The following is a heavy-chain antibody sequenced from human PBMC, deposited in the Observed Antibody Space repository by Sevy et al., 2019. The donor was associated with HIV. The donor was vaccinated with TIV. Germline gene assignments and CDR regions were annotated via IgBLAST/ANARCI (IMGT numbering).Heavy chain of an antibody. D-gene: IGHD2-15*01. Sequence: GGSLRLSCAASGFSFISYAMNWVRQAPGKGLEWVSAISGSDGATYYADSAKGRFSISRDNSKNTLYLQMDSLRAEDTAVYYCAKDIVAVVGDAFDIWGQGTMVTVSS. V-gene: IGHV3-23*01. CDR1: GFSFISYA. J-gene: IGHJ3*02. CDR3: AKDIVAVVGDAFDI. CDR2: ISGSDGAT.